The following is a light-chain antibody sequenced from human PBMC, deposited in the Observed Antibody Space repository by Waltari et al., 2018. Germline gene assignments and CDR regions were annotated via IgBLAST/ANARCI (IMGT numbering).Light chain of an antibody. V-gene: IGLV4-69*01. CDR2: VNSDGSH. Sequence: QLVLTQSPSASASLGASVKLTCTLDSGHSTNIIAWHQQQPQKGPRDLMRVNSDGSHIKGADIPDRFSGSSSSSGAERYLTISSVQSEDEADYYCQTGGHGTWVFGGGTKLTVL. CDR3: QTGGHGTWV. J-gene: IGLJ3*02. CDR1: SGHSTNI.